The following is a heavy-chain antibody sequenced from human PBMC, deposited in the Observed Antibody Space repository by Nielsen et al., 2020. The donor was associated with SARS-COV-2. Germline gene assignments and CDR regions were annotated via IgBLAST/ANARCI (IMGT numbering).Heavy chain of an antibody. CDR2: IYYSGST. J-gene: IGHJ6*02. Sequence: PGKGLEWIGYIYYSGSTYYNPSLKSRVTISVDTSKNQFSLKLSSVTAADTAVYYCARRHSSSWYGVATDYGMDVWGQGTTVTVSS. CDR3: ARRHSSSWYGVATDYGMDV. V-gene: IGHV4-30-4*05. D-gene: IGHD6-13*01.